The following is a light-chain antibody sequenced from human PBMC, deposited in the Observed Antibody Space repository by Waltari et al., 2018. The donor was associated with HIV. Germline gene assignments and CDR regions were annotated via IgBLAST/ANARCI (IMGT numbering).Light chain of an antibody. Sequence: QSALTQPRSVSGSPGQSVTISCTGTSRAVGRYNYVSWYQLRPGTAPKLILFDISKRPSGVPARFSGSVSGSTASLTISGLQADDAADYYCCSYAGSFTLIFGGGTTLTVL. CDR2: DIS. CDR1: SRAVGRYNY. J-gene: IGLJ2*01. V-gene: IGLV2-11*02. CDR3: CSYAGSFTLI.